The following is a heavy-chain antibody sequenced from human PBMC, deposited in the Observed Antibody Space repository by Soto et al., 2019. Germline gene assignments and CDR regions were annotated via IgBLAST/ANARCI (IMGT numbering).Heavy chain of an antibody. CDR3: AKDRPAAGSQWLVPI. CDR2: ISDSGGTT. J-gene: IGHJ4*02. V-gene: IGHV3-23*01. Sequence: QTGGSLRLSCAASGFTFSSCAMSWVRQVPGMGLQWVSAISDSGGTTYYADSVRGRFTISRDNSKNTLYLQLNSLGAEDTALYYCAKDRPAAGSQWLVPIWGRGTLVTVSS. D-gene: IGHD6-19*01. CDR1: GFTFSSCA.